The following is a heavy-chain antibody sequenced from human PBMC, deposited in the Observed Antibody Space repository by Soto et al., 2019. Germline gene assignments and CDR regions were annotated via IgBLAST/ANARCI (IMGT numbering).Heavy chain of an antibody. J-gene: IGHJ3*02. CDR3: ARVWGGAFDI. CDR2: IYYSGST. V-gene: IGHV4-59*01. Sequence: SETLSLTCTVNGGSISSYYWSWIRQPPGKGLEWIGYIYYSGSTNYNPSLKSRVTISVDTSKNQFSLKLSSVTAADTAVYYCARVWGGAFDIWGQGTMVT. CDR1: GGSISSYY. D-gene: IGHD3-10*01.